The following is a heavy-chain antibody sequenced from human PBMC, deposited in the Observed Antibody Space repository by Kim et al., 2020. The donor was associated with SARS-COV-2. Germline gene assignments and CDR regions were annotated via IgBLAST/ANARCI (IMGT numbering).Heavy chain of an antibody. CDR3: ARDTYGSGSWNYYGMDV. J-gene: IGHJ6*02. Sequence: SETLSLTCTVSGGSISSGGYYWSWIRQHPGKGLEWIGYIYYSGSTYYNPSLKSRVTISVDTSKNQFSLKLSSVTAADTAVYYCARDTYGSGSWNYYGMDVWGQGTTVTVSS. V-gene: IGHV4-31*03. D-gene: IGHD3-10*01. CDR1: GGSISSGGYY. CDR2: IYYSGST.